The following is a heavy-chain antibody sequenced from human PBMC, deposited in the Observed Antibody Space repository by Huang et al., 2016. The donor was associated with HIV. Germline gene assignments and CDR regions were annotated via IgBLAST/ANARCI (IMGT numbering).Heavy chain of an antibody. Sequence: QVLLVQSGAEVRKPGSSVKVSCTAFGGTFSSYASSWVRQAPGQGLEWMGGIIPIFGTANYTQKFQGGVTITVDESTNTGYMELTRLTSEDTAVYYCARTAYSYGFRQGYNWFDPWGQGTPVTVSS. D-gene: IGHD5-18*01. J-gene: IGHJ5*02. CDR3: ARTAYSYGFRQGYNWFDP. CDR2: IIPIFGTA. CDR1: GGTFSSYA. V-gene: IGHV1-69*13.